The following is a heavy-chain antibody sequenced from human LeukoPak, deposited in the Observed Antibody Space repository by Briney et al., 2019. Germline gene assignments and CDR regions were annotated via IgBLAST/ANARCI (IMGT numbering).Heavy chain of an antibody. CDR1: GFTFSSYS. Sequence: TGGSLRLSCAASGFTFSSYSMNWVRQALGKGLQWVSSISSSSSYVYYAGSVKGRFTISRGNAKNSLYLQMNSLRAEDTAVYYCAREVNYDSSGFGYWGQGTLVTVSS. CDR2: ISSSSSYV. J-gene: IGHJ4*02. D-gene: IGHD3-22*01. CDR3: AREVNYDSSGFGY. V-gene: IGHV3-21*01.